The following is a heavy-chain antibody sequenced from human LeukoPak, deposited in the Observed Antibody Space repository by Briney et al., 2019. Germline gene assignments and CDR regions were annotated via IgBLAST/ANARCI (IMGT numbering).Heavy chain of an antibody. Sequence: QSGGSLRLSCAASGFTFSDYYMSWIRQAPGKGLEWVSYISSSGSTIYYADSVKGRFTISRDNSKNTLYLQMNSLRAEDTAVYYCAKSGLGSGYDSAPFDYWGQGTLVTVSS. CDR2: ISSSGSTI. D-gene: IGHD5-12*01. CDR3: AKSGLGSGYDSAPFDY. J-gene: IGHJ4*02. CDR1: GFTFSDYY. V-gene: IGHV3-11*04.